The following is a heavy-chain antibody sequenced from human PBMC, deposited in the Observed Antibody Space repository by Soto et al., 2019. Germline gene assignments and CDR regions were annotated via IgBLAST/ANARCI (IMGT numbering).Heavy chain of an antibody. Sequence: QLQLQESGSGLVKPSQTLSLTCAVSGGSISSGGYSWSWIRQPPGKGLEWIGYIYHSGSTYYKPSLKSRVTISVDRSKNQFSLKLSSVTAADTAVYYCARANCGVVYYFDYWGQGTLVTVSS. CDR1: GGSISSGGYS. CDR3: ARANCGVVYYFDY. CDR2: IYHSGST. J-gene: IGHJ4*02. V-gene: IGHV4-30-2*01. D-gene: IGHD3-3*01.